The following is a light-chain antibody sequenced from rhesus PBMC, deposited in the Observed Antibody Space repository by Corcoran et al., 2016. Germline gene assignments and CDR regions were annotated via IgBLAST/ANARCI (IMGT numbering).Light chain of an antibody. J-gene: IGKJ2*01. Sequence: IQMTQSPSSLSASVGDRVTITCRASENVNNYLNWYQQTPGKAPQLLIYKASTLQSGVPSRFSGSGSGTDYTFTISSLQPEDVATYYCQHGYGTPYSFGQETKVEIK. V-gene: IGKV1-74*01. CDR2: KAS. CDR3: QHGYGTPYS. CDR1: ENVNNY.